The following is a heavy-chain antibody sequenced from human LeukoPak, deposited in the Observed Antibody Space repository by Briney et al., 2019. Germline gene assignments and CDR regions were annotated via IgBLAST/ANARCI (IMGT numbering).Heavy chain of an antibody. Sequence: GGSLRLSCAASGFTFSSYEMNWVRQAPGKGLEWVSYISSSGSTIYYADSVKGRFTITRDNAKNSLYLQMNSLRAEDTAVYYCARDANSSGLLGLDWGQGTLVTVSS. CDR3: ARDANSSGLLGLD. V-gene: IGHV3-48*03. CDR1: GFTFSSYE. J-gene: IGHJ4*02. CDR2: ISSSGSTI. D-gene: IGHD6-19*01.